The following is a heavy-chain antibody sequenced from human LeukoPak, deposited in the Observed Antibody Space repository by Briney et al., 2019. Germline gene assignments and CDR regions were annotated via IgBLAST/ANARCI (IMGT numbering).Heavy chain of an antibody. CDR3: GKRSTSLRGRGNY. D-gene: IGHD2-2*01. J-gene: IGHJ4*02. Sequence: GGSLRLSCAASGFTFSNYAMGWVHQAPGKGLDWVSVISAGGNNTLYADSVRGRFTISRDNSRNAVDLQMNSLRAEDTAVYYCGKRSTSLRGRGNYWGQGALVTVSS. CDR2: ISAGGNNT. V-gene: IGHV3-23*01. CDR1: GFTFSNYA.